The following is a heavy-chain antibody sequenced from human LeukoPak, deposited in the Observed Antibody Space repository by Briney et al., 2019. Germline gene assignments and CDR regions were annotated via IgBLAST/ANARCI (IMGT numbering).Heavy chain of an antibody. D-gene: IGHD1-26*01. CDR2: ISGDGGGGT. CDR1: GFTFSTYT. V-gene: IGHV3-23*01. CDR3: VKDLGRNLGGPGR. J-gene: IGHJ4*02. Sequence: GGSLRLSCAASGFTFSTYTMAWVRQAPGGGLEWVSGISGDGGGGTHYADSVKGRLAISRDNSKSTLYLQLSSLRAEDTAVYYCVKDLGRNLGGPGRWGRGTLVTVSS.